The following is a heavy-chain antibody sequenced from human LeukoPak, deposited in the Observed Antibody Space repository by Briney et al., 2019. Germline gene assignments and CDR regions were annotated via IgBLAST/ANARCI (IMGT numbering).Heavy chain of an antibody. D-gene: IGHD5-24*01. J-gene: IGHJ4*02. CDR1: GYTFTSYA. Sequence: ASVKVSCKASGYTFTSYAMNWVRQAPGQGLEWMGWINTNTGNPTYAQGFTGRFVFSLDTSVSTAYLQISSLKAEDTAVYYCARGDVEMATIAILGGYYFDYWVQGTLVTVSS. CDR2: INTNTGNP. V-gene: IGHV7-4-1*02. CDR3: ARGDVEMATIAILGGYYFDY.